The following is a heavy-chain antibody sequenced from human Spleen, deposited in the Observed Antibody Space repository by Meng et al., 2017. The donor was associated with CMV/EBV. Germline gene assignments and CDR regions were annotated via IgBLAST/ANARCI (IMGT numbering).Heavy chain of an antibody. J-gene: IGHJ4*02. CDR1: GYTFTGSD. V-gene: IGHV1-2*02. D-gene: IGHD3-10*01. Sequence: ASGYTFTGSDIHWVRQAPGQGLEWMGWINPNRGGTSFARRFQGRVTMTRDTSISIAYMELSRLKSDDTAVYFCARDAANGGSYPLVSWGQGTLVTVSS. CDR3: ARDAANGGSYPLVS. CDR2: INPNRGGT.